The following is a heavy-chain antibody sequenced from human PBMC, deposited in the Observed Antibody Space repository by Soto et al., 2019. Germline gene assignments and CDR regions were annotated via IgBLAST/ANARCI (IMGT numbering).Heavy chain of an antibody. J-gene: IGHJ5*02. CDR1: GFSLTTSGVG. V-gene: IGHV2-5*02. CDR3: AHRTTTVTWWFDP. CDR2: IYWDDDK. Sequence: QITLKESGPTLVKPTQTLTLTCTFSGFSLTTSGVGVGWIRQPPGKALEWLALIYWDDDKRYSPSLKSRLTTTXDXPTNQVALPMPNMDPADTATYFCAHRTTTVTWWFDPWGQGTLVTVSS. D-gene: IGHD4-17*01.